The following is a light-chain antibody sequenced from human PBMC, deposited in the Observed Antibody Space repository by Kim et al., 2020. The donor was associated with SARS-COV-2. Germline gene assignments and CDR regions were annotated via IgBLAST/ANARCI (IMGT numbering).Light chain of an antibody. CDR1: SLRNYY. CDR3: RSRDSSGVV. CDR2: GKN. J-gene: IGLJ2*01. Sequence: SSELTQDPAVSVALGQTVRITCQGDSLRNYYPSWYQQKPGQAPVLVFYGKNNRPSGIPDRFSGSSSRNTASLTITGSQAEDEADYFCRSRDSSGVVFGGGTKVTVL. V-gene: IGLV3-19*01.